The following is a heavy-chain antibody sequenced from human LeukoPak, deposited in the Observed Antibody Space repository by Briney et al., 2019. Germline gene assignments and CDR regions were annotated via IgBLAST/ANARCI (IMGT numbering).Heavy chain of an antibody. Sequence: SETLSLTCAVSGGSISSYYWSWIRQPPGKGLEWIGYIYYSGSTNYNPSLKSRVTISVDTSKNQFSLKLSSVTAADTAVYYCAREWNGYDYVGEDYWGQGTLVTVSS. J-gene: IGHJ4*02. V-gene: IGHV4-59*12. D-gene: IGHD5-12*01. CDR2: IYYSGST. CDR1: GGSISSYY. CDR3: AREWNGYDYVGEDY.